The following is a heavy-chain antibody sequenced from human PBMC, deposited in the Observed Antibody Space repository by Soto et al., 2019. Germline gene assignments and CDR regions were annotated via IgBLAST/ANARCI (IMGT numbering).Heavy chain of an antibody. CDR3: AREGVRGMDV. CDR2: MNTNSGNT. V-gene: IGHV1-8*01. J-gene: IGHJ6*02. Sequence: QVQLVQSGAEVNKPGASVKVSCKASGYTFTSYDIYWVRQATGQGLEWMGWMNTNSGNTGYEQKFQGRVTMTRNTYISTAYMEPSSLRSEDTAVYYSAREGVRGMDVWGQGTTVTVSS. D-gene: IGHD3-16*01. CDR1: GYTFTSYD.